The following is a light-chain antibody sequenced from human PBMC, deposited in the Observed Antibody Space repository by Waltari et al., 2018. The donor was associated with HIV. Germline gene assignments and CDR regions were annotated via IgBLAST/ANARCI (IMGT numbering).Light chain of an antibody. CDR3: LLYYGGVNYV. CDR2: STS. CDR1: TGAVTNGYF. Sequence: QTVVTQEPSLTVSPGGTVTLTCGSSTGAVTNGYFPNWFQHKPGQAPRALIYSTSNKPTWTPARFSGSLLGGKAALTLSGVQPEDEAEYYCLLYYGGVNYVFGTGTKVTVL. V-gene: IGLV7-43*01. J-gene: IGLJ1*01.